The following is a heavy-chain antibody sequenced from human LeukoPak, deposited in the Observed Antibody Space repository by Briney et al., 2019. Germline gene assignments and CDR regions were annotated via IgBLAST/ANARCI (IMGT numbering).Heavy chain of an antibody. V-gene: IGHV4-34*01. CDR1: GGSFSGYY. D-gene: IGHD4-17*01. CDR2: INHSGST. J-gene: IGHJ4*02. CDR3: ARAGYGGNSGNMYFDY. Sequence: SETLSLTCAVYGGSFSGYYWSWIRQPPGKGLEWIGEINHSGSTNYNPSLKSRVTISVDTSKNQFSLKLSSVTGADTAVYYCARAGYGGNSGNMYFDYWGQGTLVTVSS.